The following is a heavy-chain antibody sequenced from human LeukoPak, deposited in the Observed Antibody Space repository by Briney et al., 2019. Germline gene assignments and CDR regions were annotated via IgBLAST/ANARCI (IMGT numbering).Heavy chain of an antibody. Sequence: QPGGSLRLSCAASGFTFSSYAMSWVRQAPGKGLEWVSTVSGSGSSTHYADSVKGRFTISRDNAQNSLYLQMNSLTPEDTAVYFCARGEAFCDYWGQGALVTVSS. J-gene: IGHJ4*02. CDR1: GFTFSSYA. CDR2: VSGSGSST. CDR3: ARGEAFCDY. V-gene: IGHV3-23*01.